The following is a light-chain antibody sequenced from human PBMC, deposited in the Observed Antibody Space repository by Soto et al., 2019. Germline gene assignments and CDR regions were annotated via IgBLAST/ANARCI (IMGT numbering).Light chain of an antibody. J-gene: IGKJ2*01. CDR1: QGISSY. CDR2: AAS. V-gene: IGKV1-8*01. CDR3: QQYYSYPRNT. Sequence: AIRMTQSPSSFSASTGDRVTITCRASQGISSYLAWYHQKPGKAPKLLIYAASTLQSGVPSRFSGSGSGTDFTLTISCLQSEDFATYYCQQYYSYPRNTFGQGTKLEIK.